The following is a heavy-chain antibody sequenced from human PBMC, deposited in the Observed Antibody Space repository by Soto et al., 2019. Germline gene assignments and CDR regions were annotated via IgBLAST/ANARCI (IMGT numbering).Heavy chain of an antibody. D-gene: IGHD3-22*01. Sequence: GGSLRLSCAASGFTFTSHAMTWVRQAPEKGLEWVSTISGSGTSTYYADSVKGRFTISRDNSMNTLSLQMNSLRADDTAVYYRANASTGDYYDIRGFEWFLDYWGLGTLVTVSS. V-gene: IGHV3-23*01. J-gene: IGHJ4*02. CDR2: ISGSGTST. CDR1: GFTFTSHA. CDR3: ANASTGDYYDIRGFEWFLDY.